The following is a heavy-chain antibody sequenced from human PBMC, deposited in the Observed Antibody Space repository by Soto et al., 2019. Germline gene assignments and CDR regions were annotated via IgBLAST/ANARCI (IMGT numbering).Heavy chain of an antibody. CDR2: ISAYNGNT. V-gene: IGHV1-18*01. D-gene: IGHD1-7*01. CDR1: GYTFTSYA. J-gene: IGHJ4*02. Sequence: ASVKVSCKASGYTFTSYAMHWVRQAPGQRLEWMGWISAYNGNTNYAQKLQGRVTMTTDTSTSTAYMELRSLRSDDTAVYYCARFRAQSRYNWNYVFDYWGQGTLVTVSS. CDR3: ARFRAQSRYNWNYVFDY.